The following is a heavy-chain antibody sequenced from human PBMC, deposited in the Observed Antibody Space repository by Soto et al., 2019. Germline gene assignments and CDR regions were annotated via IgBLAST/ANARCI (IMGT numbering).Heavy chain of an antibody. CDR3: ARRLNFFDY. V-gene: IGHV4-30-4*01. J-gene: IGHJ4*02. CDR1: GGSISSGDY. Sequence: QVQLQESGPGLVKPSQSLSLTCTVSGGSISSGDYWSWIRQPPGEGLEWIGYIYSSGSTYYNPSLKSRSTIFVDTYKNQLSLKLSSVTAADTAVYYCARRLNFFDYWGQGTLVTVSS. CDR2: IYSSGST.